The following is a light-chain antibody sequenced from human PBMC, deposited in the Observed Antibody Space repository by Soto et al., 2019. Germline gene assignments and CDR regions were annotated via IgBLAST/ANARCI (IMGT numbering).Light chain of an antibody. CDR2: DAY. J-gene: IGKJ4*01. CDR3: QQYNSYPLT. V-gene: IGKV1D-16*01. CDR1: QAIGSW. Sequence: DIQMTQSPSSLSASVGDRVTITCRASQAIGSWLAWYQQKPGKAPTSLIYDAYNLQTEVPSRFSGSGSGTDSTLTISGRQPEDSATYYCQQYNSYPLTFGGGTMDEIK.